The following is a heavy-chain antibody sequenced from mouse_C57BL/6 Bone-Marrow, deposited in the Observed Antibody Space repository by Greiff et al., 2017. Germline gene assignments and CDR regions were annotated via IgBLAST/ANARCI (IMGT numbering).Heavy chain of an antibody. V-gene: IGHV5-6*01. CDR2: ISSGGSYT. Sequence: EVMLVESGGDLVKPGGSLKLSCAASGFTFSSYGMSWVRQTPDKRLEWVATISSGGSYTYYPDSVKGRFTISRDNAKNTLYLHMSSLKSEDTAMYYCARLYDGYSFDYWGQGTTLTVSS. CDR1: GFTFSSYG. CDR3: ARLYDGYSFDY. D-gene: IGHD2-3*01. J-gene: IGHJ2*01.